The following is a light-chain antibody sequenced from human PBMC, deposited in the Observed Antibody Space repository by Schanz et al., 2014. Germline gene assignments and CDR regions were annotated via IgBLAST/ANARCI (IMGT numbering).Light chain of an antibody. Sequence: QSALTQPASVSASPGQSITISCTGTATDIGGTYLVSWYQQNPGEAPKLMIYEGSKRPSGVPDRFSGSKSGNTASLTISGLQAEDEADYYCSSFAGHKVFGGGTKITVL. V-gene: IGLV2-14*02. CDR1: ATDIGGTYL. J-gene: IGLJ2*01. CDR3: SSFAGHKV. CDR2: EGS.